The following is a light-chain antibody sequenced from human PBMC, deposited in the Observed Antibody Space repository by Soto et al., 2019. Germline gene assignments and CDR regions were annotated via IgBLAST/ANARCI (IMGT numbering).Light chain of an antibody. CDR1: QSVTNSF. J-gene: IGKJ1*01. CDR3: QQYVSSPLA. V-gene: IGKV3-20*01. CDR2: GAS. Sequence: EIVLAQSPGTLSLSPGERPTLSCRASQSVTNSFLAWYQQKPGQAPRLLIYGASRRATGIHDRFSGSGSGTDFTLTISILEPEDFAVYYCQQYVSSPLAFGQGTKVEIK.